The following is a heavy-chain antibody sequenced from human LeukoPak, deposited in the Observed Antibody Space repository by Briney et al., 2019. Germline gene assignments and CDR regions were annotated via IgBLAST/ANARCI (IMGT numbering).Heavy chain of an antibody. CDR3: AKDRSIGTYYTFDH. J-gene: IGHJ4*02. CDR1: GFTFTNYV. Sequence: GGSLRLSCAASGFTFTNYVITWVPEPPGRGREGASSISASAAMTYYADSVRGRFTVSRDNSNNTLYLQMSSLTAADTAVYYCAKDRSIGTYYTFDHWGQGTLVTVSS. CDR2: ISASAAMT. D-gene: IGHD1-26*01. V-gene: IGHV3-23*01.